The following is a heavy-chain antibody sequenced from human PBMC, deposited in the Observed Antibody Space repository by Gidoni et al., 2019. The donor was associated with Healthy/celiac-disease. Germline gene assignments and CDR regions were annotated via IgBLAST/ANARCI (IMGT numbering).Heavy chain of an antibody. CDR2: IIPIFGTA. D-gene: IGHD6-13*01. Sequence: QVQLVQSGAEVKKPGSSVKVSCQASGGTFSSYAISWVRQAPGQGLEWMGGIIPIFGTANDAQKFQGRVTITADKSTSTAYMELSSLRSEDTAVYYCARAGEWAGSSSWYSPYYYYYMDVWGKGTTVTVSS. J-gene: IGHJ6*03. CDR1: GGTFSSYA. CDR3: ARAGEWAGSSSWYSPYYYYYMDV. V-gene: IGHV1-69*06.